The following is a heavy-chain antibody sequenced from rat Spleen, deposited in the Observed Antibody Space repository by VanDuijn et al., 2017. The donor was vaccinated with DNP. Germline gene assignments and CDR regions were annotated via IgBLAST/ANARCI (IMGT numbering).Heavy chain of an antibody. Sequence: EAQLQESGPGLLKPSQSLSLTCSVTGYSISRTYWGWFRKFPGNKMEWIGHISYSGTTSYHPSLKSRISITRDTSKNQFFLQLNSVTTEDTATYYCARSRTTHYAMDAWGQGTSVTVSS. CDR2: ISYSGTT. D-gene: IGHD3-4*01. V-gene: IGHV3-1*01. CDR1: GYSISRTY. J-gene: IGHJ4*01. CDR3: ARSRTTHYAMDA.